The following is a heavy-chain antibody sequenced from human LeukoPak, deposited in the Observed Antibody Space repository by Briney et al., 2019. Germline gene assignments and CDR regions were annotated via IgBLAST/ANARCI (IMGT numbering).Heavy chain of an antibody. D-gene: IGHD1-26*01. CDR1: GFTFDDYG. J-gene: IGHJ5*02. CDR3: ARTSDGNWFDP. V-gene: IGHV3-20*04. Sequence: GGSLRLSCAASGFTFDDYGMSWVRQGPGKGLEWVSGINWNGGNTGYADSVKGRYTIFRDNAKNSLYLEMDSLRVEDTALYYCARTSDGNWFDPWGQGTLVTVSS. CDR2: INWNGGNT.